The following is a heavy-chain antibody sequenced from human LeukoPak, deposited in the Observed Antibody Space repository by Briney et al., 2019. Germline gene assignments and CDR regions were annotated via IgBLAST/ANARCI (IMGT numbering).Heavy chain of an antibody. CDR2: INHSGST. CDR1: GGSFSGYY. V-gene: IGHV4-34*01. CDR3: ARGDGVRGFNWFDP. J-gene: IGHJ5*02. Sequence: NSSETLSLTCAVYGGSFSGYYWSWIRQPPGKGLEWIGEINHSGSTNYNPSLKSRVTISVDTSKNQFSLKLSSATAADTAVYYCARGDGVRGFNWFDPWGQGTLVTVSS. D-gene: IGHD3-10*01.